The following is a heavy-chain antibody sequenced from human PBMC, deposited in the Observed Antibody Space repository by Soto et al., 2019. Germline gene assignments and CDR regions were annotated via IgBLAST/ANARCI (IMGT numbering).Heavy chain of an antibody. Sequence: GESLKISCKGSGYSFTSYWIGWVRQMPGKGLEWMGIIYPGDSGTSYSPSFQGQVTISADKSISSAYLQWSSLNASDTAMYYCARDSSGGRNNWFDPWGQGTLVTVSS. J-gene: IGHJ5*02. V-gene: IGHV5-51*01. CDR3: ARDSSGGRNNWFDP. CDR1: GYSFTSYW. CDR2: IYPGDSGT. D-gene: IGHD6-19*01.